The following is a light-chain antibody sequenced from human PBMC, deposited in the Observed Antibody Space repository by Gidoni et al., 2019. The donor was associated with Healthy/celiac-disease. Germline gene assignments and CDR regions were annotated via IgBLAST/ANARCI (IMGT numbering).Light chain of an antibody. V-gene: IGKV3-20*01. CDR2: GAS. CDR1: QSVSSSY. CDR3: QQYGSSPPYT. Sequence: VLTQSPGTLSLSPGERATLSCRASQSVSSSYLAWYHQKPGQAPRRRIYGASSRATGIRDRFSGSGSGTDLTLTSSRLEPEDFAVDYCQQYGSSPPYTFGQGSKLEIK. J-gene: IGKJ2*01.